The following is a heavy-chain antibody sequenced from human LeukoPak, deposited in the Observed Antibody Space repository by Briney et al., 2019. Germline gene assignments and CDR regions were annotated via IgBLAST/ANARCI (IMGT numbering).Heavy chain of an antibody. J-gene: IGHJ4*02. CDR3: TRQSEVAISHFDY. CDR1: GFTFSGSA. Sequence: GGSLRLSCAASGFTFSGSAMHWVRQASGKGLEWVGRIRSKANSYATAYAASVKGRFTISRDDSKNTAYLQMNSLKTEDTAVYYCTRQSEVAISHFDYWRQGTLVTVSS. V-gene: IGHV3-73*01. CDR2: IRSKANSYAT. D-gene: IGHD2-15*01.